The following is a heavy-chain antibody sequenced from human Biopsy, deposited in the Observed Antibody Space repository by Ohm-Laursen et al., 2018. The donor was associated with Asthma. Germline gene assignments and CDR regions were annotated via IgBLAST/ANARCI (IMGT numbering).Heavy chain of an antibody. CDR2: ISKDASTQ. D-gene: IGHD1-1*01. J-gene: IGHJ3*02. CDR1: GFSFSNFA. V-gene: IGHV3-30*01. CDR3: VRDGTDDAFGI. Sequence: SLRLSCAASGFSFSNFAIHWVRQAPGKGLEWVGVISKDASTQDYADSVKGRFTMARDNSKNTLDLQMNSLREEDTAVYYCVRDGTDDAFGIWGQGIVVSVSS.